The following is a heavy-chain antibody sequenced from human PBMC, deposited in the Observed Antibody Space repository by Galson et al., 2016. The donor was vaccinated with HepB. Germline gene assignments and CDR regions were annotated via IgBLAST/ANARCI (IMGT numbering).Heavy chain of an antibody. V-gene: IGHV1-8*01. CDR2: MNPDSGNT. CDR3: ARVEHGTNYGRHYYYCYGFDV. Sequence: SVKVSCKASGYTFTSYDINWVRQATGQGLEWVGRMNPDSGNTGYAQNFQGGVTLTRNTSISTVYMELSNLTSEDAAVYYCARVEHGTNYGRHYYYCYGFDVWGKGTTVTVSS. CDR1: GYTFTSYD. D-gene: IGHD1-14*01. J-gene: IGHJ6*04.